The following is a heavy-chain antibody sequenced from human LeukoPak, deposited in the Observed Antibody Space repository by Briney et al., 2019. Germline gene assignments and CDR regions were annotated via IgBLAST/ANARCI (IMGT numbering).Heavy chain of an antibody. Sequence: PSETLSLTCTVSGGSISSSSYYWGWIRQPPGEGLEWIGSIYYSGSTYYNPSLKSRVTISVDTSKNQFSLKLSSVTAADTAVYYCARKDTAIYFDYWGQGTLVTVSS. CDR2: IYYSGST. V-gene: IGHV4-39*07. CDR1: GGSISSSSYY. D-gene: IGHD5-18*01. J-gene: IGHJ4*02. CDR3: ARKDTAIYFDY.